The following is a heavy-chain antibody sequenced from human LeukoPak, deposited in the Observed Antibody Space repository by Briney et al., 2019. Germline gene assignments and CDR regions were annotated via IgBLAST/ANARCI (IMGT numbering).Heavy chain of an antibody. CDR3: ARDQHGDYVFDY. CDR1: AFTFSSYW. D-gene: IGHD4-17*01. Sequence: PGGSMRLSRAASAFTFSSYWMHWVRQAPGEGLVWVSRINSDGSSTSYAGSVKGRFTHSRDNAKHTLYLQMNSLRAEDTAVYYCARDQHGDYVFDYWGQGTLVTVSS. CDR2: INSDGSST. V-gene: IGHV3-74*01. J-gene: IGHJ4*02.